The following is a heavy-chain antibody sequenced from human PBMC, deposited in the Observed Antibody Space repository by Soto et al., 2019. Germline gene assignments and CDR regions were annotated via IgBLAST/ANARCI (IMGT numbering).Heavy chain of an antibody. V-gene: IGHV4-39*01. D-gene: IGHD2-2*02. CDR3: ARQPSNTPPDY. J-gene: IGHJ4*02. Sequence: SETLSLTCTVSGGSISSSSYYWGWIRQPPGKGLEWIGSIYYSGSTYDNPSLKSRVTISVDTSKNQFSLKLSSVTAADTAVYYCARQPSNTPPDYWGQGTLVTVSS. CDR2: IYYSGST. CDR1: GGSISSSSYY.